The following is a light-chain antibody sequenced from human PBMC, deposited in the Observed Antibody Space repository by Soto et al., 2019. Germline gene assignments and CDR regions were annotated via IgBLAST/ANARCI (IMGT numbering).Light chain of an antibody. J-gene: IGKJ5*01. CDR3: QQYNTWPPIT. Sequence: EIVMTQSPATLSVSPGERVTLSCRASQSVRSNLAWYQQKPGQAPRLLIYGASTRATGLPARFSGSGAGTDFTLTISSLQSEDFAVYYCQQYNTWPPITFGQVTRLEIK. CDR2: GAS. V-gene: IGKV3-15*01. CDR1: QSVRSN.